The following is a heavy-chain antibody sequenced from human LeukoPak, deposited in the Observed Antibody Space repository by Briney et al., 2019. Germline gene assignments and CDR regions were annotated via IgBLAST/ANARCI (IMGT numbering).Heavy chain of an antibody. CDR1: GFTFSSYG. Sequence: PGRSLRLSCAASGFTFSSYGMHWVRQAPGKGLEWVAVIWYDGSNKYYADSVKGRFTISRDNSKNTLYLQMNSLRAEDTAVYYCARDSSDVEMATITSLPDYWGQGTLVTVSS. CDR2: IWYDGSNK. D-gene: IGHD5-24*01. V-gene: IGHV3-33*01. J-gene: IGHJ4*02. CDR3: ARDSSDVEMATITSLPDY.